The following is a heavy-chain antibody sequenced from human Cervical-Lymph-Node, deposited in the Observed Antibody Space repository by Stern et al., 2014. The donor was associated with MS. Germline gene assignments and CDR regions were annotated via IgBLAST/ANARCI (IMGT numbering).Heavy chain of an antibody. V-gene: IGHV1-8*01. CDR3: ATRYGSGTYSNYNGLDV. D-gene: IGHD3-10*01. CDR1: GYTFTNFD. CDR2: MNPHSGNT. J-gene: IGHJ6*02. Sequence: VQLVESGTEVRKPGASVKISCKASGYTFTNFDINWVRQATGRGLEWMGWMNPHSGNTDYAHKFLGRVTMTRDTSISTAYMELSSLRSDEDTALYFCATRYGSGTYSNYNGLDVWGQGTTLTVSS.